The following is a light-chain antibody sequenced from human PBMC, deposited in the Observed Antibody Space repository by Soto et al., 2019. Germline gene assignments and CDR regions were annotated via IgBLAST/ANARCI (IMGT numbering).Light chain of an antibody. CDR3: SSYTSSSTPYV. V-gene: IGLV2-14*01. CDR2: EVS. J-gene: IGLJ1*01. Sequence: QSVLTQPASVSRSPGQSITISCTGTSSDVGGYNHVSWYQQHPGKAPKLMIYEVSNRPSGVSNRFSGSKSGNTASLTISGLQAEDEADYYCSSYTSSSTPYVFGTGTKVTVL. CDR1: SSDVGGYNH.